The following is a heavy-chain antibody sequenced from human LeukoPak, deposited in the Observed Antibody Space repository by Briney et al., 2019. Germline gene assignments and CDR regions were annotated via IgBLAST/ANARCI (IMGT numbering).Heavy chain of an antibody. Sequence: GRSLRLSCAASGFTFSSYGMHWVRQAPGKGLEWVAVIWYDGSNKYYADSVKGRFTISRDNSKNTLYLQMNSLRAEDTAVYYCAKDLLSYQLLSRDAFDIWGQGTMVTVSS. V-gene: IGHV3-33*06. J-gene: IGHJ3*02. CDR3: AKDLLSYQLLSRDAFDI. CDR2: IWYDGSNK. CDR1: GFTFSSYG. D-gene: IGHD2-2*01.